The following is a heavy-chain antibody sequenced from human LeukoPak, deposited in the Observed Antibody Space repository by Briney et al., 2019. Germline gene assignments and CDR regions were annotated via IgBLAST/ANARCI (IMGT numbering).Heavy chain of an antibody. CDR2: ISYDGSNK. D-gene: IGHD3-10*01. J-gene: IGHJ5*02. CDR3: AKGKYYGSGRNWFDP. V-gene: IGHV3-30*18. CDR1: GFTFSSYG. Sequence: GGSLRLSCAASGFTFSSYGMHWVRQAPGKGLEWVAVISYDGSNKYYADSVKGRFTISRDNSKNTLYLQMNSLRAEDTAVFYCAKGKYYGSGRNWFDPWGQGTQVTISS.